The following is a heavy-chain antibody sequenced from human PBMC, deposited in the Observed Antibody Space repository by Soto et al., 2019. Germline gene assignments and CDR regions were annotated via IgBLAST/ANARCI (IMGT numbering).Heavy chain of an antibody. CDR2: ISSDGSKK. J-gene: IGHJ4*02. V-gene: IGHV3-30*18. CDR1: GFTFSSYG. D-gene: IGHD4-17*01. CDR3: AKDMHGNGEYYFDY. Sequence: QVQLVESGGGVVQPERSLRLSFAASGFTFSSYGMPWVRQAPGQGLEWLAVISSDGSKKYYADSVKGRFTISRDNSKSTLFLQMNSLRAEDRAVYHCAKDMHGNGEYYFDYWGQGSLVTVSS.